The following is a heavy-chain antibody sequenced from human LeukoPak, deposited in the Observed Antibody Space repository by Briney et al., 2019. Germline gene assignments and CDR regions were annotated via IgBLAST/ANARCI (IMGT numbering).Heavy chain of an antibody. CDR1: GYTFTDYY. CDR3: ATSVLLEPYYFDY. V-gene: IGHV1-69-2*01. CDR2: VDPEDGET. J-gene: IGHJ4*02. D-gene: IGHD1-20*01. Sequence: ASVKVSCKASGYTFTDYYMHWVQQAPGKGLEWMGLVDPEDGETIYAEKFQGRVTITADTSTDTAYMELSSLRSEDTAVYYCATSVLLEPYYFDYWGQGTLVTVSS.